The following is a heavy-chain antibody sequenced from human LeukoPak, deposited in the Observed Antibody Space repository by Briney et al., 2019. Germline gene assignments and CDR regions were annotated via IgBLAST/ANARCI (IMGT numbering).Heavy chain of an antibody. CDR2: SSGSTI. Sequence: GGSLRLSCAASGFTFSSYEMNWVRQAPGKGLEWVSSSGSTIYYADSVKGRFTISRDNAKNSLYLQMNSLRAEDTAVYYCAKVRGVIRPLYYYMDVWGKGTTVTISS. J-gene: IGHJ6*03. D-gene: IGHD3-10*01. CDR3: AKVRGVIRPLYYYMDV. CDR1: GFTFSSYE. V-gene: IGHV3-48*03.